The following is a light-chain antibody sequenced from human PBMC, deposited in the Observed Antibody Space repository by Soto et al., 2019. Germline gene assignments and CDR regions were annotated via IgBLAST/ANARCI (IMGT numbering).Light chain of an antibody. V-gene: IGLV3-21*04. CDR3: QVWDSGSDHNWV. CDR1: NIGSKS. CDR2: YDS. Sequence: SYELTQPPSVSVAPGKTARITCGGNNIGSKSVHWYQQKPGQAPVLVIYYDSDRPSGIPERFSGSSSGNTATLTISRVEAGDEADYYCQVWDSGSDHNWVFGGGTKLTVL. J-gene: IGLJ3*02.